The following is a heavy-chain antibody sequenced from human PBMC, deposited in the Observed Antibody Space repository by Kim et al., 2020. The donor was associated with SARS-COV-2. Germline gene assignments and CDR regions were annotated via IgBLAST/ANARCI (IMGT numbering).Heavy chain of an antibody. CDR2: IYPGDSDT. CDR3: AREGDSSGWYDGGDFDY. D-gene: IGHD6-19*01. CDR1: GYSFTSYW. Sequence: GESLKISCKGSGYSFTSYWIGWVRQMPGKGLEWMGIIYPGDSDTRYSPSFQGQVTISADKSISTAYLQWSSLKASDTAMYYCAREGDSSGWYDGGDFDYWGQGTLVTVSS. J-gene: IGHJ4*02. V-gene: IGHV5-51*01.